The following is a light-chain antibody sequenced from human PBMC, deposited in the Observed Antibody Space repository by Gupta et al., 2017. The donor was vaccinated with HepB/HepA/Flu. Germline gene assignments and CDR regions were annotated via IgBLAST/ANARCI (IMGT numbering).Light chain of an antibody. CDR3: AAWDDSLNGRYV. CDR1: SSNIGSNT. Sequence: QSVLTQPPSASGTPGQRVTISCSGSSSNIGSNTVNWYQQPPGTAPKLLIYSNNQRPSGGPDRFSGSKSGTSATLAISGLQSEDEADYYCAAWDDSLNGRYVFGTGTKVTVL. CDR2: SNN. V-gene: IGLV1-44*01. J-gene: IGLJ1*01.